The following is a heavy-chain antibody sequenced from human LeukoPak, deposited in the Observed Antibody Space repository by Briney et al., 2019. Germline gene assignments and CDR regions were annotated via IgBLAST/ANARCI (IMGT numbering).Heavy chain of an antibody. CDR1: GGSISSSSYY. CDR2: IYYSGST. Sequence: SETLSLTCTVSGGSISSSSYYWGWIRQPPGKGLEWIGSIYYSGSTYYNPSLKSRVTISVDTSKNQFSLKLSSVTAADTAVYYCARRYSSGWFPFDYWGQGTLVTVSS. D-gene: IGHD6-19*01. J-gene: IGHJ4*02. V-gene: IGHV4-39*01. CDR3: ARRYSSGWFPFDY.